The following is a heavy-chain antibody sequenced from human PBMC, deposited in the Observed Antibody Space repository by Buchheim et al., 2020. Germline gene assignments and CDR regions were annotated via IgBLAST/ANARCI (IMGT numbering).Heavy chain of an antibody. CDR1: GGSVSSGNYY. D-gene: IGHD4-11*01. Sequence: QVQLQESGPGLVKPSETLSVTCTVSGGSVSSGNYYWSWIRQPPGKGLEWIGYIYYSGSTNYSPSLKSRVTISVDTSKDQFSLKPSSVTAADTAVYYCARTSIQYHFDSWGQGTL. V-gene: IGHV4-61*01. J-gene: IGHJ4*02. CDR2: IYYSGST. CDR3: ARTSIQYHFDS.